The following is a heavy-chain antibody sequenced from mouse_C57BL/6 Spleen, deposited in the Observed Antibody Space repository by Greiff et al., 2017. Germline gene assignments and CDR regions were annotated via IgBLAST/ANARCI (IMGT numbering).Heavy chain of an antibody. Sequence: QVQLQQSGAELVRPGSSVKLSCKASGYTFTSYWMHWVQQRPIQGLEWIGNIDPSDSETHYNHKFKDKATLTADKSSSTTYRQLSSLTSEDSAVYYCATSDGAGYTHYFDYWGQGTTLTVSS. J-gene: IGHJ2*01. V-gene: IGHV1-52*01. CDR1: GYTFTSYW. D-gene: IGHD3-2*02. CDR3: ATSDGAGYTHYFDY. CDR2: IDPSDSET.